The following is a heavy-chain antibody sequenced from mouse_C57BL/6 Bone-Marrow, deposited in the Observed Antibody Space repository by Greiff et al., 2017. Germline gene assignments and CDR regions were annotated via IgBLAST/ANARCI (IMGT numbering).Heavy chain of an antibody. CDR3: TTIGYNGYAMDY. CDR2: IYPENGDT. Sequence: VQLQQSGAELVRPGASVKLSCTASGFNIKDDYMHWVTQRPEQGLEWIGWIYPENGDTEYASKFQGKATITADTSSNTAYLQLSSLTSEDTADDYGTTIGYNGYAMDYGGQGTSVTVSS. D-gene: IGHD2-2*01. J-gene: IGHJ4*01. V-gene: IGHV14-4*01. CDR1: GFNIKDDY.